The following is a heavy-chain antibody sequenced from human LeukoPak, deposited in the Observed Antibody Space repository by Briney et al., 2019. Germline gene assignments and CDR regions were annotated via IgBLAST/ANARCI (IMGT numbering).Heavy chain of an antibody. J-gene: IGHJ4*02. V-gene: IGHV3-7*01. CDR2: IKEDGRDK. D-gene: IGHD3-10*01. Sequence: GSLRLSCAGSGFTFSRHWMSWVRPAPGKGLEWVANIKEDGRDKYYVDSVKGRFTISRDNAQNSVYLQMNSLRAEDTAVYYCGREEFHSADFRGQGTLVTVSS. CDR3: GREEFHSADF. CDR1: GFTFSRHW.